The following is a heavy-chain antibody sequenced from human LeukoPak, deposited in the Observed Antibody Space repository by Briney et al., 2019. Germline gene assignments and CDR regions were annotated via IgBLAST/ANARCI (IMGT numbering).Heavy chain of an antibody. V-gene: IGHV3-21*01. Sequence: GGSLRLSCAASGFTFSSYSMNWVRQAPGKGLEWVSSISSSSSYIYYADSVKGRFTISRDNAKNSLYLQMNSLRSEDTAVYYCARDATGDGDLESWGQGTLVTVPP. CDR2: ISSSSSYI. D-gene: IGHD4-17*01. J-gene: IGHJ5*02. CDR3: ARDATGDGDLES. CDR1: GFTFSSYS.